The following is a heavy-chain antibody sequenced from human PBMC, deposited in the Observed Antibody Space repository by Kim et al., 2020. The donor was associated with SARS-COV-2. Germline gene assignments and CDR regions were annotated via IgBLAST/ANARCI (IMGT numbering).Heavy chain of an antibody. CDR3: ARDRGYYGSGFYNKEARWFDP. D-gene: IGHD3-10*01. CDR2: IYYTGNT. J-gene: IGHJ5*02. Sequence: SETLSLTCTVSGGSVSSTTYYWSWLRQPPGKGLEWLGYIYYTGNTNYNPSLKSRVTISVDTSKNQFSLKVTSVTAADTAVYYCARDRGYYGSGFYNKEARWFDPWGQGTLVTVSS. CDR1: GGSVSSTTYY. V-gene: IGHV4-61*01.